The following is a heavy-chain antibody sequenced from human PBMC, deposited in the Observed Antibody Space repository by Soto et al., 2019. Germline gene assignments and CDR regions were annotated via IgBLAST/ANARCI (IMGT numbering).Heavy chain of an antibody. Sequence: EVPLLESGGGLVQPGESLRLSCAASGFTFSSYAMSWVRQAPGKGLEWVSVISGSDDSTYYADSVKGRFTISRDNSKNTLYLQMNSLRAEHTAVYYCAKRSSSSTFDYWGQGTLVTVSS. CDR1: GFTFSSYA. CDR2: ISGSDDST. CDR3: AKRSSSSTFDY. V-gene: IGHV3-23*01. D-gene: IGHD6-6*01. J-gene: IGHJ4*02.